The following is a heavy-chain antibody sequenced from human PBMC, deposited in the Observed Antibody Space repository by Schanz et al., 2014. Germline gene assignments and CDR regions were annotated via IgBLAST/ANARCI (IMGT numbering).Heavy chain of an antibody. J-gene: IGHJ4*02. V-gene: IGHV3-23*04. CDR3: AREDCSATSCYFRY. D-gene: IGHD2-21*01. CDR1: GFTFSNHA. CDR2: IGGSGDST. Sequence: EVQLVESGGGLVQPGGSLRLSCAASGFTFSNHALSWVRQAPGKGLEWVSGIGGSGDSTHYADSVKGRFTVSRDNAKNTLYLQMDSLRAEDTAVYYCAREDCSATSCYFRYWGQGTLVTVSS.